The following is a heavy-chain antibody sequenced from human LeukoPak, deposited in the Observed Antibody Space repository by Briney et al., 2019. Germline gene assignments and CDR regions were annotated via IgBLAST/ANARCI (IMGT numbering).Heavy chain of an antibody. V-gene: IGHV3-21*01. D-gene: IGHD6-19*01. Sequence: GGSLRLSCAASGFTFSSYNMNWVRQAPGKGLEWVSSISSSGGTYIYYADSVKGRFTISRDNAKNSLYLQRNSLRAEHTAVYYCARVSVAGVYWGQGTLVTVSS. CDR3: ARVSVAGVY. CDR1: GFTFSSYN. J-gene: IGHJ4*02. CDR2: ISSSGGTYI.